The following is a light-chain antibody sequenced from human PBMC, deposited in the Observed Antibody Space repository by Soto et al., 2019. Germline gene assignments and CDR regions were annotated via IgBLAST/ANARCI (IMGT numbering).Light chain of an antibody. J-gene: IGKJ3*01. CDR1: QNIRTF. V-gene: IGKV1-39*01. CDR3: HQTFSPPPFT. CDR2: GAS. Sequence: DIQMTQSPSSLSASEGDRVTITCRASQNIRTFLNWYQQKPGKAPKLLIYGASGLQSGVPSRFSGSGSGTEFTLPINCLQPEDFPTYYCHQTFSPPPFTFGPGTQVDVK.